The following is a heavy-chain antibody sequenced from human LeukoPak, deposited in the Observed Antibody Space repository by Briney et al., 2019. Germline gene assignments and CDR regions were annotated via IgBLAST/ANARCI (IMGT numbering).Heavy chain of an antibody. CDR2: MNPHSGDT. D-gene: IGHD3-10*02. J-gene: IGHJ5*02. CDR1: GYTFTNYD. V-gene: IGHV1-8*02. Sequence: ASVKVSGKASGYTFTNYDINWVRQTTEQGLECMGWMNPHSGDTGYAQKFQVRIAMSRNTSITTAYMELSSLTSEDTAVYYCARAPANYVHWFDPWGQGTLISVSS. CDR3: ARAPANYVHWFDP.